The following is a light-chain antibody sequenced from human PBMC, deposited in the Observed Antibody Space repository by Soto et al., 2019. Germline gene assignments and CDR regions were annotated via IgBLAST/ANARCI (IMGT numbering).Light chain of an antibody. CDR1: QGVSSY. CDR3: QQRSNWPPT. V-gene: IGKV3-11*01. J-gene: IGKJ5*01. CDR2: DAS. Sequence: EIVLTQSPATLSLSPGERATLSCRASQGVSSYLACYQQKPGQAPRLLIYDASNRATGIPARFSGSGSGTDFTLTISSLEPEDFAVYYCQQRSNWPPTFGQGTRLEI.